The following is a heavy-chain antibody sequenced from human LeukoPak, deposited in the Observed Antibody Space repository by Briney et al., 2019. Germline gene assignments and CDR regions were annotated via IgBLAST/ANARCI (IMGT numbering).Heavy chain of an antibody. J-gene: IGHJ6*02. Sequence: GRSLRLSCAASGFTFSSYGMHWVRQTPGKGLEWVAVISYDGSNKNFADPVKGRFTISRDNSKNTLYLQMNSLRAEDTAVYYCAKDLVRGVNAYYYYYGMDVWGQGTTVTVS. CDR1: GFTFSSYG. D-gene: IGHD3-10*01. CDR2: ISYDGSNK. V-gene: IGHV3-30*18. CDR3: AKDLVRGVNAYYYYYGMDV.